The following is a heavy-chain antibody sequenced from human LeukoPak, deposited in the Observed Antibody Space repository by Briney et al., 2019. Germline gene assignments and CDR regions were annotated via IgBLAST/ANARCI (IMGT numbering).Heavy chain of an antibody. D-gene: IGHD2-8*01. J-gene: IGHJ4*02. CDR2: ISHPGTT. Sequence: SSETLSLTCSVPGGSLSRNSWSWSRQAPGKGLECIGFISHPGTTNYNPSLKSRVTMSLDTSKNQVSLKLSSVTAADTAVYYCARSHCTNGICLWGFDQWGQGILVTVST. CDR3: ARSHCTNGICLWGFDQ. CDR1: GGSLSRNS. V-gene: IGHV4-59*01.